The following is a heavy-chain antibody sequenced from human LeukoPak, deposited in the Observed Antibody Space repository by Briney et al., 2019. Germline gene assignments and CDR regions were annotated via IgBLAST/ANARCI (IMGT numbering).Heavy chain of an antibody. CDR2: INTNTGNP. CDR3: ARDDGGQQLVLGFDP. CDR1: GYTFTSYA. Sequence: GASVKVSCKASGYTFTSYAMNWVRQAPGQGLERMGWINTNTGNPTYAQGFTGRFVFSLDTSVSTAYLQISSLKAEDTAVYYCARDDGGQQLVLGFDPWGRGTLVTVSS. J-gene: IGHJ5*02. D-gene: IGHD6-13*01. V-gene: IGHV7-4-1*02.